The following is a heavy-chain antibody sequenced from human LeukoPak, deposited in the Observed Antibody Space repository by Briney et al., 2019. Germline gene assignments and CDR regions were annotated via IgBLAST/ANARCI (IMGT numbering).Heavy chain of an antibody. CDR2: ISSNGGST. V-gene: IGHV3-64*01. CDR1: GFTFSSYA. Sequence: GGSLRLSCAASGFTFSSYAMHWVRQAPGKGLEYVSAISSNGGSTYYANSVKGRFTISRDNSKNTLYLQMGSLRAEDMAVYYCARVTTPYGSGSYYNEDWFDPWGQGTLVTVSS. D-gene: IGHD3-10*01. CDR3: ARVTTPYGSGSYYNEDWFDP. J-gene: IGHJ5*02.